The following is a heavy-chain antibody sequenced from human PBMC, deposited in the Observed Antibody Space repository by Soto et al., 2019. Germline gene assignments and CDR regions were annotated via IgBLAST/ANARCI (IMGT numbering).Heavy chain of an antibody. CDR2: IKQDGSEK. D-gene: IGHD3-3*01. CDR1: GFTFSSYW. V-gene: IGHV3-7*05. J-gene: IGHJ6*02. Sequence: GGSLRLSCAASGFTFSSYWMSWVRQAPGKGLEWVANIKQDGSEKYYVDSVKGRFTISRDNAKNSLYLQMNSLRAEDTAVYYCARVEVFGVVTLHRPGNYYYYGMDVWGQGTTVTVSS. CDR3: ARVEVFGVVTLHRPGNYYYYGMDV.